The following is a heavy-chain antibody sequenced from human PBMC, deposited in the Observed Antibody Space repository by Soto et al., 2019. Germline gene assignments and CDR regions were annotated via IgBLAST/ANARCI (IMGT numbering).Heavy chain of an antibody. CDR1: GYAFNSYY. D-gene: IGHD6-19*01. CDR3: ARESQWPVRDWYIDL. Sequence: QVQLVQSGAEVKKPGASVNVSCKASGYAFNSYYIHWVRQAPGQGLEWMGSISPSSGDTHYTQKFQGRVTMTRDTSISTAYMDLSSLRSDDTALYYCARESQWPVRDWYIDLWGRGTLVTVSS. V-gene: IGHV1-2*02. CDR2: ISPSSGDT. J-gene: IGHJ2*01.